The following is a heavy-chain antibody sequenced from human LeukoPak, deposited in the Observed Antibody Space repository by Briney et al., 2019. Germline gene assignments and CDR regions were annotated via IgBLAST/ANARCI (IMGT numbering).Heavy chain of an antibody. CDR1: GGTFSSYA. D-gene: IGHD6-13*01. Sequence: SVKVSCKASGGTFSSYAISWVRQAPGQGLEWMGGIIPIFGTANYAQKFQGRVTITADESTSTAYMELSSLRSEDTAVYCCARVGYSSSSGFGDPYYYYYGMDVWGQGTTVTVSS. J-gene: IGHJ6*02. CDR3: ARVGYSSSSGFGDPYYYYYGMDV. V-gene: IGHV1-69*01. CDR2: IIPIFGTA.